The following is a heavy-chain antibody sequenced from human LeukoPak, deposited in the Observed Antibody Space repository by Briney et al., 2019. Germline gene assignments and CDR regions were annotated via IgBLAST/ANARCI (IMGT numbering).Heavy chain of an antibody. V-gene: IGHV4-59*01. Sequence: SETLSLTCTVSGGSISSYYWSWIRQPPGKGLEWIGYIYYSGSTNYNPSLKSRVTISVDTSKNQFSLKLSSVTAADTAVYYCARMGGSYRNFPFDYWGQGTLVTVSS. CDR2: IYYSGST. CDR3: ARMGGSYRNFPFDY. D-gene: IGHD1-26*01. J-gene: IGHJ4*02. CDR1: GGSISSYY.